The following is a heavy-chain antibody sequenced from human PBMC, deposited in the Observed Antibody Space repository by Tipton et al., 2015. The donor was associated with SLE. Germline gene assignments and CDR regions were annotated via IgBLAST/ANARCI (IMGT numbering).Heavy chain of an antibody. D-gene: IGHD4-11*01. V-gene: IGHV4-61*10. CDR3: ASDYSNSDYSYYYMDV. J-gene: IGHJ6*03. Sequence: LRLSCTVSGGSISSGGYYWSWIRQPAGRGLEWIGYIYYSGSTNYNPSLKSRVTISVDRSQNQFSLRLSSVSAADTAVYYCASDYSNSDYSYYYMDVWGKGTTVTVSS. CDR1: GGSISSGGYY. CDR2: IYYSGST.